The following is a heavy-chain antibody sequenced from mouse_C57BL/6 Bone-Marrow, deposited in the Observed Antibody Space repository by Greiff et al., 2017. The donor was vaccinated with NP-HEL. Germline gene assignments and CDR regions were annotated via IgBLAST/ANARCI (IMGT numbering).Heavy chain of an antibody. J-gene: IGHJ4*01. CDR2: ISSGGSYT. V-gene: IGHV5-6*01. Sequence: EVQLVESGGDLVKPGGSLKLSCAASGFTFSSYGMSWVRQTPDKRLEWVATISSGGSYTYYPDSVKERFTISRDNAKNTLYLQMSSLKSEDTAMYYCARDYYGSYYYAMDYWGQGTSVTVSS. D-gene: IGHD1-1*01. CDR3: ARDYYGSYYYAMDY. CDR1: GFTFSSYG.